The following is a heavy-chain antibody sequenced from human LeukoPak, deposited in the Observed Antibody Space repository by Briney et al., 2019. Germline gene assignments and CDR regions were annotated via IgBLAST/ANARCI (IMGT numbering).Heavy chain of an antibody. CDR3: ARHQYCSSTSCYNRWFDP. J-gene: IGHJ5*02. CDR1: GGSFSGYY. D-gene: IGHD2-2*02. V-gene: IGHV4-31*11. Sequence: SETLSLTCAVYGGSFSGYYWSWIRQHPGKGLEWIGYIYYSGSTYYNPSLKSRVTISVGTSKNQFSLKLSSVTAADTAVYYCARHQYCSSTSCYNRWFDPWGQGTLVTVSS. CDR2: IYYSGST.